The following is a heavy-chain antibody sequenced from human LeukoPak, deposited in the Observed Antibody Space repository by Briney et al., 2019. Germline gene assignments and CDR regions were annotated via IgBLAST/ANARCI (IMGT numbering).Heavy chain of an antibody. CDR2: IYYSGST. CDR1: GGSISSGDYY. CDR3: ASVRYDYVWGSYRSDTDDY. J-gene: IGHJ4*02. D-gene: IGHD3-16*02. Sequence: SETLSLTCTVSGGSISSGDYYWSWIRQPPGKGLEWIGYIYYSGSTYYNPSLKSRVTISVDTSKNQFSLKLSSVTAADTAVYYCASVRYDYVWGSYRSDTDDYWGQGTLVTVSS. V-gene: IGHV4-30-4*08.